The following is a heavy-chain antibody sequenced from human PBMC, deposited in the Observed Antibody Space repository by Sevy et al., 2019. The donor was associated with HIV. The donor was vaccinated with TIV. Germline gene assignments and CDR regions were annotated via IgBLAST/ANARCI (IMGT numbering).Heavy chain of an antibody. J-gene: IGHJ4*02. D-gene: IGHD3-9*01. V-gene: IGHV3-7*01. CDR1: GFSFSKYW. Sequence: GGSLRLSCAASGFSFSKYWMSWVRQAPGKGLEWVANIKEDGSQKNYLESVKGRFTISRDNAKNLLCLQMNNLRADDTAVYYCARDPDILSGYPSHYFDYWGQGTLVTVSS. CDR3: ARDPDILSGYPSHYFDY. CDR2: IKEDGSQK.